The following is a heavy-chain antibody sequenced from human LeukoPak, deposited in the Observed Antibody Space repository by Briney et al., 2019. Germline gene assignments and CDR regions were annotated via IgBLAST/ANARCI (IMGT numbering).Heavy chain of an antibody. CDR1: GFTFSSYS. Sequence: GGSLRLSCAASGFTFSSYSMNWVRQAPGKGLEWASSISSSSSYIYYADSVKGRFTISRDNAKNSLYLQMNSLRAEDTAVYYCARAVIVGAPDAFDIWGQGTMVTVSS. V-gene: IGHV3-21*01. CDR3: ARAVIVGAPDAFDI. CDR2: ISSSSSYI. D-gene: IGHD1-26*01. J-gene: IGHJ3*02.